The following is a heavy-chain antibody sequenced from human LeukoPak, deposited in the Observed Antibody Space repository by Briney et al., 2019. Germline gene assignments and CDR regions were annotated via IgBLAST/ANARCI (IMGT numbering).Heavy chain of an antibody. CDR3: VREGGEGRYHFFGMDV. CDR2: FDPEDGET. CDR1: GYTLTELS. D-gene: IGHD4-17*01. V-gene: IGHV1-24*01. J-gene: IGHJ6*02. Sequence: ASVKVSCKVSGYTLTELSMHWVRQAPGKGLEWMGGFDPEDGETIYAQKFQGRVTMTEDTSTDTAYMELSSLRSEDTAVYYCVREGGEGRYHFFGMDVWGQGTTVTVSS.